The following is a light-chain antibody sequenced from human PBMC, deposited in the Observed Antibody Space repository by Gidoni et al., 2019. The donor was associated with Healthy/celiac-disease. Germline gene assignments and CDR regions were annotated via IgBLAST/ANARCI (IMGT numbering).Light chain of an antibody. J-gene: IGKJ1*01. CDR1: QSISSW. CDR2: KAS. V-gene: IGKV1-5*03. Sequence: DIPMTQSPSTLSASVGDRVTINCRASQSISSWLAWYQQKPGKAPKLLIYKASSLESGVPSRFSGSGSGTEFTLTISSLQPDDFATYYCQQYNSSPWTFGQGTKVEIK. CDR3: QQYNSSPWT.